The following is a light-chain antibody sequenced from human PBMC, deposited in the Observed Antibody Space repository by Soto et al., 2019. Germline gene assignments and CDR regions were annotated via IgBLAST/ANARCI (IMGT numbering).Light chain of an antibody. CDR1: QSVTNDY. V-gene: IGKV3-20*01. CDR2: SGS. CDR3: QQDGSSIT. Sequence: VVKRSPGTVSLSTSDTATLSCMPIQSVTNDYVAWVEQKPGQTPRLLIYSGSSRATGIPDRFSGSGSGTDFTLTISRLEPEDFAVYYCQQDGSSITFGQGTRLEIK. J-gene: IGKJ5*01.